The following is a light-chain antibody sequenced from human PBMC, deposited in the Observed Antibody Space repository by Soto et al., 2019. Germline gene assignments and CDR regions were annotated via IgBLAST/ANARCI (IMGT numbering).Light chain of an antibody. V-gene: IGKV1-8*01. CDR1: QGISSY. CDR3: QQYYSYPLT. J-gene: IGKJ4*01. Sequence: AIRMTQSPSSLSASTGDRVTITCRARQGISSYLAWYQQKPGKAPKLLIYAASTLQSGVPSRFSGSGSGTDFTLPISCLQSEDFATYYCQQYYSYPLTFGGGTKVDIK. CDR2: AAS.